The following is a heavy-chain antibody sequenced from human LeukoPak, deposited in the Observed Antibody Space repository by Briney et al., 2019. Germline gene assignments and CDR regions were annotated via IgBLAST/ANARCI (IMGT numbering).Heavy chain of an antibody. D-gene: IGHD3-10*01. CDR1: GYTFTSYA. V-gene: IGHV1-2*06. CDR3: AGLYGSGSYSRWFDP. J-gene: IGHJ5*02. CDR2: INPNSGGT. Sequence: GASVKVSCKASGYTFTSYAMHWVRQAPGQRLEWMGRINPNSGGTNYAQKFQGRVTMTRDTSISTAYMELSRLRSDDTAVYYCAGLYGSGSYSRWFDPWGQGTLVTVSS.